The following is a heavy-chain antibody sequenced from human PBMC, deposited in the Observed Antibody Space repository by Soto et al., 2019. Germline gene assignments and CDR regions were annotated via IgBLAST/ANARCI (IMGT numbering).Heavy chain of an antibody. J-gene: IGHJ6*02. Sequence: QVLLVQSGTEVKKPGSSVTVSSKASGGTFSSYAISWVRQAPGQGLEWMGGIIPIFGTANYAQKFQGRVTITADESTSTAYMELSSLRSEVTAVYYCASSGYCSGGSCSYPQYYYYGMDVWGQGTTVTVSS. CDR3: ASSGYCSGGSCSYPQYYYYGMDV. CDR1: GGTFSSYA. V-gene: IGHV1-69*12. CDR2: IIPIFGTA. D-gene: IGHD2-15*01.